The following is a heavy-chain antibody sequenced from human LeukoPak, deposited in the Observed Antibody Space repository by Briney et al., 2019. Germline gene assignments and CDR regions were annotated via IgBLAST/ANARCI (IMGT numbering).Heavy chain of an antibody. Sequence: GGSLRLSCVDSGITFSRYWMSWVRQAPGKGLEWVANIKQGEGEKYYVDSVKGRFTVSRDNAKNSLYLQMNSLRVEDTAVYYCARDGRPLDYWGQGTLVTVSS. CDR1: GITFSRYW. V-gene: IGHV3-7*03. J-gene: IGHJ4*02. CDR2: IKQGEGEK. CDR3: ARDGRPLDY.